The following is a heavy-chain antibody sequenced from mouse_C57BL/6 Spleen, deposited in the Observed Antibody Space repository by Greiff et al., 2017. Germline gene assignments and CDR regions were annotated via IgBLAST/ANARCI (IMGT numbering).Heavy chain of an antibody. Sequence: EVKLVESGAELVRPGASVKLSCTASGFNIKDDYMHWVKQRPEQGLEWIGWIDPENGDTEYASKFQGKATITADTSSNTAYLQLSSLTSEDTAVYYCTTTDYYGSSQAYFDCWGQGTTLTVSS. CDR3: TTTDYYGSSQAYFDC. V-gene: IGHV14-4*01. CDR1: GFNIKDDY. CDR2: IDPENGDT. D-gene: IGHD1-1*01. J-gene: IGHJ2*01.